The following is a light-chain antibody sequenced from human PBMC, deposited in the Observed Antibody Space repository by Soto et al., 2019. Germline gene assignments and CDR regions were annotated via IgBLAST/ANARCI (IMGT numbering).Light chain of an antibody. Sequence: DLQLTKSPYTLYACVGDRGRNNSRASQSISSWLAWYQQKPGKAPKLLIYDASTLQSGVPSWYSGSGSGTEFTLTISNLQPDDFATYYCQRYESYSPWTFGQGTKVDIK. CDR3: QRYESYSPWT. CDR2: DAS. V-gene: IGKV1-5*01. J-gene: IGKJ1*01. CDR1: QSISSW.